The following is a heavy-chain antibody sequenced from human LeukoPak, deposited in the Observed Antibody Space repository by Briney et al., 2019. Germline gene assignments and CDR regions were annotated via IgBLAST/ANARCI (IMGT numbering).Heavy chain of an antibody. Sequence: KPSETLSLTCTVSGGSISSYYWSWIRQPAGKGLEWIGRIYTSGSTNYNPSLKSRVTLSVDTSKNQFSLKLSSVTAADTAVYYCARDIVKYYDILTGYYPDAFDIWGQGTMVTVSS. CDR2: IYTSGST. CDR1: GGSISSYY. V-gene: IGHV4-4*07. D-gene: IGHD3-9*01. J-gene: IGHJ3*02. CDR3: ARDIVKYYDILTGYYPDAFDI.